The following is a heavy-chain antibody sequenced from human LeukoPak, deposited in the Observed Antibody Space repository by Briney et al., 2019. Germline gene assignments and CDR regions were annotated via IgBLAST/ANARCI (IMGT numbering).Heavy chain of an antibody. CDR3: AKADSYYDLLTCFDF. CDR2: VSGSGTIT. CDR1: GFTFSSYA. D-gene: IGHD3-9*01. Sequence: TGGTLRLSCAASGFTFSSYAMNWVRQAPGKGLEWVSTVSGSGTITYYAGSVKGRFTISRDNPKNTLYLQVNSLRAEDTAVYYCAKADSYYDLLTCFDFWGQGTLVTVSS. J-gene: IGHJ4*02. V-gene: IGHV3-23*01.